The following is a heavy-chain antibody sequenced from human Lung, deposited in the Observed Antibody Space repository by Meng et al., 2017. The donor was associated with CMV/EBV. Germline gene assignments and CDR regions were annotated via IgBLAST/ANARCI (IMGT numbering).Heavy chain of an antibody. V-gene: IGHV4-4*02. CDR3: ASFPPPGKQWLVTDY. CDR2: IYHSGST. Sequence: QEPAPELGRPSGTRSLTCAVSGGSISSSNWWSWVRQPPGKGLEWIGEIYHSGSTNYNPSLKSRVTISVDKSKNQFSLKLSSVTAADTAVYYCASFPPPGKQWLVTDYWGQGTLVTVSS. CDR1: GGSISSSNW. D-gene: IGHD6-19*01. J-gene: IGHJ4*02.